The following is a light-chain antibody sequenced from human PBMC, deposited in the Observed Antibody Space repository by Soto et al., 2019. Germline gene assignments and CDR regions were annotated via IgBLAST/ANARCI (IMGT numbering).Light chain of an antibody. CDR3: HQYGSSPPYT. Sequence: EVVLTQSRGSLSLSPGERATLSCRGSQSINNNYLAWYQQRPGQAPRLLIYGSSDRATGIPDRFSGSGSGTDFTLTISRLEPEDFAVYYCHQYGSSPPYTFGQGTKLEI. CDR2: GSS. J-gene: IGKJ2*01. CDR1: QSINNNY. V-gene: IGKV3-20*01.